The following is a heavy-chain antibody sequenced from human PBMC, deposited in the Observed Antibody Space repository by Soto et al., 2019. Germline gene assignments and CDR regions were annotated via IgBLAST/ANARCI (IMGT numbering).Heavy chain of an antibody. V-gene: IGHV4-30-4*01. CDR2: IYYSGST. CDR1: GGSISSGDYY. J-gene: IGHJ4*02. CDR3: ARGAVCSGGGCSFGVDY. D-gene: IGHD2-15*01. Sequence: SETLSLTCTVSGGSISSGDYYWSWIRQPPGKGLEWIGYIYYSGSTYYNPSLKSRVTISVDTSKNQFSLKLSSVTAADTAVYYCARGAVCSGGGCSFGVDYGGQGTLVTVSS.